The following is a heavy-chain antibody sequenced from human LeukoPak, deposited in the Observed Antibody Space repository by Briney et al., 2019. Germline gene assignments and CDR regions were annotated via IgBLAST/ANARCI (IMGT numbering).Heavy chain of an antibody. CDR1: GYTFTSYG. D-gene: IGHD2-2*02. CDR3: ARDHRKNVVVVPDAIYYYYMDV. CDR2: INGYNGNT. V-gene: IGHV1-18*01. J-gene: IGHJ6*03. Sequence: ASVKVSFKSSGYTFTSYGITWVRQGPGQGLEWMGWINGYNGNTNYAQRLQGRVTMTTDTSTSTAYMELRSLNSDDTAVYYCARDHRKNVVVVPDAIYYYYMDVWGEGTTVTVSS.